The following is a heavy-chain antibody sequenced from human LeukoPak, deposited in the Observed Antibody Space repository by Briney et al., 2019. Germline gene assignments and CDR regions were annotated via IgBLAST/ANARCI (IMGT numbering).Heavy chain of an antibody. CDR2: IYYSGST. V-gene: IGHV4-31*03. D-gene: IGHD3-3*01. Sequence: SQTLSLTCTVSGGSIRSAAYYWSWIRQPPGKGLEWIGYIYYSGSTYYNPSLKSRVTISVDTSKNQFSLKLSSVTAADTAVYYCARENFWLPKYYYGMDVWGQGTMVTVSS. J-gene: IGHJ6*02. CDR3: ARENFWLPKYYYGMDV. CDR1: GGSIRSAAYY.